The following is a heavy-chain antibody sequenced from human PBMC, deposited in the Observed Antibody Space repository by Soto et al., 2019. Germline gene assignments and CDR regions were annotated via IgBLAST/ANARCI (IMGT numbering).Heavy chain of an antibody. J-gene: IGHJ6*02. Sequence: GGSLRLSCLASGFTFSDYAMTWVRHVPGRGLEWVASLDGAGGSTYYADSVRGRFTISRDNSQNTLFLQMKRLTVDDTAIYYCAAPRDEYGSGVSWFTYGMDIWGQGTTVTAP. CDR2: LDGAGGST. V-gene: IGHV3-23*01. D-gene: IGHD3-10*01. CDR3: AAPRDEYGSGVSWFTYGMDI. CDR1: GFTFSDYA.